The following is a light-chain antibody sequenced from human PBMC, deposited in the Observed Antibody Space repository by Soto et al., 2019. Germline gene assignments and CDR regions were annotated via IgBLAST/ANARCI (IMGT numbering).Light chain of an antibody. CDR1: QGISNW. Sequence: DIQMTQSPSSVSASVGDRVTITCRASQGISNWLAWYQQKPGKAPKLLIYATSNLQSGVPSRFSGSVSGTDFTLTINSLQPEDFATYYCQHAHSFPITFGQGTRLEIK. J-gene: IGKJ5*01. V-gene: IGKV1-12*01. CDR2: ATS. CDR3: QHAHSFPIT.